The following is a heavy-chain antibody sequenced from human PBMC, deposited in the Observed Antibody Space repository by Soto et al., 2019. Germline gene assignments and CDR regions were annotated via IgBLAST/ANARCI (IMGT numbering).Heavy chain of an antibody. CDR1: GGSIISGGYY. CDR2: IYYSGST. D-gene: IGHD3-3*01. Sequence: SEALSLTCTVSGGSIISGGYYWSWIRQHPGKGLEWIGYIYYSGSTYYNPSLKSRVTVSVDTSKNQFSLKLSSVTAADTAVYYCARDKRITIFGVVIEGDPTDYYGMDVWGQGTTVTVSS. CDR3: ARDKRITIFGVVIEGDPTDYYGMDV. V-gene: IGHV4-31*03. J-gene: IGHJ6*02.